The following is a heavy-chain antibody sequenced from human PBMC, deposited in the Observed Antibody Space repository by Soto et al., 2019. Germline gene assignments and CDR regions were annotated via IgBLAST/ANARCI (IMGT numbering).Heavy chain of an antibody. J-gene: IGHJ4*02. Sequence: SVTLSLTCTLSGFSISNYYWRLIRKHHGKGLEWIGYIYYSGSTNYNPSLKSRVTISVDTSKNQFSLKLSSVTAADTAVYYCASYYYVSGDYRSFDDWGQGTLVTLSS. CDR3: ASYYYVSGDYRSFDD. CDR1: GFSISNYY. CDR2: IYYSGST. V-gene: IGHV4-59*08. D-gene: IGHD3-16*02.